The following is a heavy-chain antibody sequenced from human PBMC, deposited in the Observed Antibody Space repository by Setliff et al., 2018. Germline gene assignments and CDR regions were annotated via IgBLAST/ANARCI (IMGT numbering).Heavy chain of an antibody. J-gene: IGHJ3*01. V-gene: IGHV2-70*04. CDR2: LDWDDDK. CDR3: ARLPPLVQNNGASNHAFVV. Sequence: GSGPTLVNPTQTLTLTCTFSGFSLSTTETHVSWIRQPPGKAPEWLARLDWDDDKFYNTSLRSRLTLSKDTSKNQVILTMTNMDPADTATYYCARLPPLVQNNGASNHAFVVWGPGAVVTVSS. CDR1: GFSLSTTETH. D-gene: IGHD6-6*01.